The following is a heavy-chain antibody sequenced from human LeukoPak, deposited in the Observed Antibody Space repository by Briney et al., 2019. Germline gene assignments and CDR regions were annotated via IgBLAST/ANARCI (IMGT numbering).Heavy chain of an antibody. CDR1: GFTVSSNY. D-gene: IGHD1-26*01. CDR2: VYSGGST. Sequence: GGSLRLSCAASGFTVSSNYMSWVRQAPEKGLEWVSVVYSGGSTYYADSVKGRFTISRDNSKDTLYLQMNSLRAEDTAVYYCARDSGSYFDYWGQGTLVTVSS. CDR3: ARDSGSYFDY. V-gene: IGHV3-66*02. J-gene: IGHJ4*02.